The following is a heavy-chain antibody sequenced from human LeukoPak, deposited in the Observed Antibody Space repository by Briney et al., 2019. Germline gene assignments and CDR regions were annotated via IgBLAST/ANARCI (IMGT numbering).Heavy chain of an antibody. D-gene: IGHD2-15*01. CDR2: IHHSGDT. CDR3: ARGEGGGSCYNN. V-gene: IGHV4-34*01. CDR1: GESFSDSY. Sequence: SETLSLTCAVYGESFSDSYWSWIRQPPGKGLEWIGEIHHSGDTDHNPSLKSRVTISLDTSKNQFSLKLNSVTAADTATYYCARGEGGGSCYNNWGQGTQVTVSS. J-gene: IGHJ4*02.